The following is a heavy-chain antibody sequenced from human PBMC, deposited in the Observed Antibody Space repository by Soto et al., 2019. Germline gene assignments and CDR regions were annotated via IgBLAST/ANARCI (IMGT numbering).Heavy chain of an antibody. CDR2: IRSKGHNYAT. J-gene: IGHJ5*02. V-gene: IGHV3-73*01. D-gene: IGHD3-16*01. Sequence: GGSLRLSCAASGFAFSGSAMYWVRQASGKGPEWVGRIRSKGHNYATEYAASVKGRFTISRDDSKNTAYLQMNSLQTEDTAVCYCTRDLFSYDYSGILWFDPWGQGTLVTVS. CDR1: GFAFSGSA. CDR3: TRDLFSYDYSGILWFDP.